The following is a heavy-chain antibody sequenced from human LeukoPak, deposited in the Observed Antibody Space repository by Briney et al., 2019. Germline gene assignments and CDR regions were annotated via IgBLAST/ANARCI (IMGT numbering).Heavy chain of an antibody. CDR3: TRGLLDY. CDR1: GFIFANYD. Sequence: GRSLRLSCAASGFIFANYDIHWVRQAPGKGLEWVSGIRWNSGNIGYADSVKGRFTISRDNAKNSLYLQMSSLRAEDTAMYYCTRGLLDYWGQGTLVTVSS. V-gene: IGHV3-9*01. J-gene: IGHJ4*02. D-gene: IGHD2-15*01. CDR2: IRWNSGNI.